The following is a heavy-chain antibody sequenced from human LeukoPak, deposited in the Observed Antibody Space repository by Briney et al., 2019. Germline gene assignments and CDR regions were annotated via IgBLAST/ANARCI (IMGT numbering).Heavy chain of an antibody. D-gene: IGHD2-15*01. CDR2: IGAYNGDT. Sequence: GASVKVSCKPSGYTFTSIGISWVRQAPGQGLEWMGWIGAYNGDTNYAQKFQGRVTMTTDTSTSTAYMDLRSLRSDDTAVYYCTRDHCSGDNCPSFDYWGQGTLVTVSS. CDR1: GYTFTSIG. CDR3: TRDHCSGDNCPSFDY. V-gene: IGHV1-18*04. J-gene: IGHJ4*02.